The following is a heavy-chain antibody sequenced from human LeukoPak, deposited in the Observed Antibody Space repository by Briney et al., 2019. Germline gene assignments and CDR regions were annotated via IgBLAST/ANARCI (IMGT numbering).Heavy chain of an antibody. CDR1: GFTFSASW. CDR3: ARSGGGYWDS. CDR2: INGDGSTT. V-gene: IGHV3-74*01. D-gene: IGHD2-21*01. Sequence: GGSLRLSCAASGFTFSASWMHWVRQAPGKGLVWVSRINGDGSTTDYADSVKGRFTISRDNAKNTLYLQVNSLRAEDTAVYYCARSGGGYWDSWGQGTLVTVSS. J-gene: IGHJ4*02.